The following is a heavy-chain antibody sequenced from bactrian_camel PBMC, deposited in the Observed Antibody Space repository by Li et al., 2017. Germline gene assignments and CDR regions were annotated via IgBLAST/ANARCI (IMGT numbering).Heavy chain of an antibody. CDR1: GFIFSNSQ. J-gene: IGHJ6*01. V-gene: IGHV3S6*01. CDR2: IYNDGRDT. D-gene: IGHD1*01. Sequence: VQLVESGGGSVQAGGSLRLSCAASGFIFSNSQMTWVRQAHGKGLEWVSSIYNDGRDTYYADPVKGRFTISSDNAKKTLYLQMNSLKPEDTAMYYCAADATTRCTYRLRGTDFGYRGQGTQGT. CDR3: AADATTRCTYRLRGTDFGY.